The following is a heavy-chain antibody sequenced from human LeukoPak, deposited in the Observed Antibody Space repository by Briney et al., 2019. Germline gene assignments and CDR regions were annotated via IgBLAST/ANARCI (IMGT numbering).Heavy chain of an antibody. D-gene: IGHD3-10*01. CDR3: AKGVFG. CDR1: GFTFSSHG. J-gene: IGHJ4*02. Sequence: GRSLRLSCAASGFTFSSHGMHWVRQAPGKGLECVPLISSDGSNKYYADSVKGRFTISRDNSKNTLYLQMNSLRAEDTAVYYCAKGVFGWGQGTLVTVSS. CDR2: ISSDGSNK. V-gene: IGHV3-30*18.